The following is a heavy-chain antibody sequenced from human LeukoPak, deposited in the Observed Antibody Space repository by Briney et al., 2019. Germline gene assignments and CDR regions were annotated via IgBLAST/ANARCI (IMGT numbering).Heavy chain of an antibody. J-gene: IGHJ4*02. CDR1: GFTFSSYG. Sequence: GRSLRLSCAASGFTFSSYGMHWVRQAPGKGLEWVAVISYDGSNKYYADSVKGRFTISRDNSKNTLYLQMNSLRAEDTAVYYCAKMGSSIAAAGRDYWGQGTLVTVSS. CDR2: ISYDGSNK. D-gene: IGHD6-13*01. V-gene: IGHV3-30*18. CDR3: AKMGSSIAAAGRDY.